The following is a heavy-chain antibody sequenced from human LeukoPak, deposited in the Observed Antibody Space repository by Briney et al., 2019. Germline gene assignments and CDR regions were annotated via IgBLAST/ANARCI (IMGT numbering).Heavy chain of an antibody. V-gene: IGHV3-23*01. J-gene: IGHJ5*02. CDR2: ISGSGGST. CDR3: AKSVGITMVRGVTNWFDP. D-gene: IGHD3-10*01. Sequence: GSLRLSCAASGFTFSSYAMSWVRQAPGKGLEWVSAISGSGGSTYYADSVKGRFTISRDNPKNTLYLQMNSLRAEDTAVYYCAKSVGITMVRGVTNWFDPWGQGTLVTVSS. CDR1: GFTFSSYA.